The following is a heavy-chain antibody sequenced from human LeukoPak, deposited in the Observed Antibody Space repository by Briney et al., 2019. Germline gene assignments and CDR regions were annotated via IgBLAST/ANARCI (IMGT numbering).Heavy chain of an antibody. Sequence: GASVKVSCKAYGYTFMSHGISWVRQAPGQGLEWMGWINPNSGGTNYAQKFQGRVTMTRDTSISTAYMELSRLRSDDTAVYYCARETDYGDYVDYWGQGTLVTVSS. D-gene: IGHD4-17*01. CDR1: GYTFMSHG. J-gene: IGHJ4*02. CDR3: ARETDYGDYVDY. V-gene: IGHV1-2*02. CDR2: INPNSGGT.